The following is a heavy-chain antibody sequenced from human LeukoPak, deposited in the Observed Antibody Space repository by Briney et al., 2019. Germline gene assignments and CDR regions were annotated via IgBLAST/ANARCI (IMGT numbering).Heavy chain of an antibody. J-gene: IGHJ5*02. V-gene: IGHV3-21*01. D-gene: IGHD5-12*01. CDR2: ISSSSSYI. CDR3: ASSGYDYLFGYPNWFDP. Sequence: GGSLRLSCAASGFTFSSYSMNWVRQAPGKGLEWVSSISSSSSYIYYADSVKGRFTISRDNAKNSLYLQMNSLRAEDTAVYYCASSGYDYLFGYPNWFDPWGQGTLVTVSS. CDR1: GFTFSSYS.